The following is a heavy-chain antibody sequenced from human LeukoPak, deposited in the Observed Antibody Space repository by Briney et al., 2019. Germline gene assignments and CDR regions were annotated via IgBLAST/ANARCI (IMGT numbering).Heavy chain of an antibody. D-gene: IGHD6-19*01. Sequence: PSETLSLTCTVSGGSMSDYYWSWIRQPPGKGLEWIGHIYYGGSTNYNPSLMSRFTISVDTSKKHFSLSLNSVTAADTAVYYCARRVAYSSGWYVDSWGQGILVTVSS. J-gene: IGHJ4*02. CDR2: IYYGGST. CDR1: GGSMSDYY. CDR3: ARRVAYSSGWYVDS. V-gene: IGHV4-59*08.